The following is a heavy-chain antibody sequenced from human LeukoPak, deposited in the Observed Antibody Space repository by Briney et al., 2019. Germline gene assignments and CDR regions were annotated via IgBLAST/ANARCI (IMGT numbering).Heavy chain of an antibody. CDR3: ATDLWFGEFNFDY. CDR2: FDPEDGET. J-gene: IGHJ4*02. V-gene: IGHV1-24*01. D-gene: IGHD3-10*01. CDR1: GYTLTELS. Sequence: ASVKVSCEVSGYTLTELSMHWVRQAPGKGLEWMGGFDPEDGETIYAQKFQGRVTMTEDTSTDTAYMELSSLRSEDTAVYYCATDLWFGEFNFDYWGQGTLVTVSS.